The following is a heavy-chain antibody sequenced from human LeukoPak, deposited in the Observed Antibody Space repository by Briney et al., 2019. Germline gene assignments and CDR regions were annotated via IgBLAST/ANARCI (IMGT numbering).Heavy chain of an antibody. CDR1: GFTVSSNY. V-gene: IGHV3-53*01. J-gene: IGHJ4*02. CDR3: AKDLIAYSYGYAGRSNFDY. D-gene: IGHD5-18*01. CDR2: IYTGGST. Sequence: GGSLRLSCAASGFTVSSNYMSWVRQAPGKGLEWVSVIYTGGSTYYADSVKGRFTISRDNSKNTLLLQMNSLRAEDTAVYYCAKDLIAYSYGYAGRSNFDYWGQGTLVTVSS.